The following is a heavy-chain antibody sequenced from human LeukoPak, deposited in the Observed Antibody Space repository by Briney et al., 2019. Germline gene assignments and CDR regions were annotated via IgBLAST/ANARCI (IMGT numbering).Heavy chain of an antibody. CDR1: GGSISSGSYY. Sequence: PSETLSLTCTVSGGSISSGSYYWSWIRQPAGKGLEWIGRIYTSGSTNYNPSLQSRVTISVDTSKNQFSLKLSSVTAADTAVYYCARSKNYYYYMDVWGKGTTVTVSS. CDR3: ARSKNYYYYMDV. J-gene: IGHJ6*03. CDR2: IYTSGST. V-gene: IGHV4-61*02.